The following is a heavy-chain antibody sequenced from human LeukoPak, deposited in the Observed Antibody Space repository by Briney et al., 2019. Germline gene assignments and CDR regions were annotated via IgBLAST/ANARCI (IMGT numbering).Heavy chain of an antibody. Sequence: PSEALSLTCTVSGGSVSSGSYYWSWIRQPPGKGLEWIAYIYYSGSTNYNPSLKSRVTISVDMFKSQFSLRLTSVTAADTAVYYCARKNDFDIWGQGTLVTVSS. CDR1: GGSVSSGSYY. J-gene: IGHJ3*02. V-gene: IGHV4-61*01. CDR3: ARKNDFDI. CDR2: IYYSGST. D-gene: IGHD2/OR15-2a*01.